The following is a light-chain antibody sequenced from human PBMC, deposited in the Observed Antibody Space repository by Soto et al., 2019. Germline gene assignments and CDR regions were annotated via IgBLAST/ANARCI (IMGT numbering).Light chain of an antibody. J-gene: IGKJ4*01. Sequence: DIQLTQSPSSLSASVGDRVTITCRASQAISSYLAWYQQKPGKVPELLIYATSTLQSGAPSRFSGSGSGTDFTLTISSLQAEDVATYYCQKYNQAPTFGGGTKVEIK. CDR2: ATS. CDR1: QAISSY. CDR3: QKYNQAPT. V-gene: IGKV1-27*01.